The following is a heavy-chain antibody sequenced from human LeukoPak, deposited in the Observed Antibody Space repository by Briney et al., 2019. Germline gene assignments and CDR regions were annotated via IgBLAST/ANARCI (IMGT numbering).Heavy chain of an antibody. J-gene: IGHJ4*02. V-gene: IGHV1-18*01. CDR1: GYTFTSYG. Sequence: ASVKVSCKASGYTFTSYGISWVRQAPGQGLEWMGWISAYNGNTNYAQKLQGRVTMTTDTSTSTAYMELRSLRSDDTAVYCCARDEGARFGELSTFDYWGQGTLVTVSS. D-gene: IGHD3-10*01. CDR2: ISAYNGNT. CDR3: ARDEGARFGELSTFDY.